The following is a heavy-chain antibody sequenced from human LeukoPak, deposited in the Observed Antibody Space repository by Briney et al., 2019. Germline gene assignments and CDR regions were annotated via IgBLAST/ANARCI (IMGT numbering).Heavy chain of an antibody. Sequence: SETLSLTCTVSGESINSFYWSWLRQPAGKGLEWIGRIYSSGSTNYSPSLKSRVTMSVDTSKNQFSLKLSSVTAADTAVYYCARDVVAAAGSFDYWGQGTQVTVSS. CDR2: IYSSGST. CDR3: ARDVVAAAGSFDY. CDR1: GESINSFY. V-gene: IGHV4-4*07. D-gene: IGHD6-13*01. J-gene: IGHJ4*02.